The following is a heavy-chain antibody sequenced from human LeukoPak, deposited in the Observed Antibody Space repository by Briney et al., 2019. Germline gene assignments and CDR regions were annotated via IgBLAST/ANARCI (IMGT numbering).Heavy chain of an antibody. J-gene: IGHJ4*02. Sequence: SETLSLTCTVSGYSISSGYYWGWIRQPPGKGLEWIGSIYFSGHTYYNPSLQSRVTITLDTSKNQFSLKLRSVTAADTAVYYCXXXXXXXAVPGPWTPDYFDYWGQGTLVTFSS. CDR3: XXXXXXXAVPGPWTPDYFDY. CDR2: IYFSGHT. CDR1: GYSISSGYY. V-gene: IGHV4-38-2*02. D-gene: IGHD6-13*01.